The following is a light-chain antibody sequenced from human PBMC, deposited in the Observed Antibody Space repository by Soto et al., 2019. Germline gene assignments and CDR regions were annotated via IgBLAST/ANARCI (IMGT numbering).Light chain of an antibody. CDR2: DVN. J-gene: IGLJ3*02. V-gene: IGLV2-14*03. CDR1: SSDVGGYNY. CDR3: SSHTSSRTLV. Sequence: QSALTQPASVSGSPGKSITISCTGTSSDVGGYNYVSWYQQHPGKAPKLMIYDVNNRPSGVSTRFSGSKSGNTASLTISGLQAEDEADYYCSSHTSSRTLVFGGGTKLTVL.